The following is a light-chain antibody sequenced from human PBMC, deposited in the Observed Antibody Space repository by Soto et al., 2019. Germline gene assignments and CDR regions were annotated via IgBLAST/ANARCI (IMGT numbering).Light chain of an antibody. J-gene: IGLJ2*01. CDR3: CSYAGSHSFVV. Sequence: QSALTQPRSVSGSPGQSVSISCTGIDVGEYNYVSWYQHHPGKAPKFLIYNVNKRPSGVPDRFSGSKSGNTASLTVSGLQAEDDADDYCCSYAGSHSFVVFGGGTKLTVL. CDR2: NVN. CDR1: DVGEYNY. V-gene: IGLV2-11*01.